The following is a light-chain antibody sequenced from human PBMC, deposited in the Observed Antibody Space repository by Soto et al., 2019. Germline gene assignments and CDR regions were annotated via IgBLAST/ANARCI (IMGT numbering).Light chain of an antibody. V-gene: IGKV3-15*01. CDR2: GAS. CDR1: QSVSNN. Sequence: EIVMTHSPATLSVSPGERATLSCRASQSVSNNLAWYQQKPGQAPRLLIYGASTRATAIPARFSGSGSGTEFTLTIRSLQSEDFEVYLCQQYDNWPYTFGQGTKVDIK. CDR3: QQYDNWPYT. J-gene: IGKJ2*01.